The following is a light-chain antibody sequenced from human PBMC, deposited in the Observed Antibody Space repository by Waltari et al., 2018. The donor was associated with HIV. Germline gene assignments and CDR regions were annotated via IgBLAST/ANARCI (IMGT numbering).Light chain of an antibody. CDR1: SSDVGSYNL. CDR3: CSYAGSSTSV. Sequence: QSALTQPASVSGSPGQSITISCTGTSSDVGSYNLVSWYQQHPGKAPKLMIYEVSKRPSGVSNRFSVAKSGNTAFLTIAGLQAEDEADYYCCSYAGSSTSVFGGGTKLTVL. CDR2: EVS. J-gene: IGLJ2*01. V-gene: IGLV2-23*02.